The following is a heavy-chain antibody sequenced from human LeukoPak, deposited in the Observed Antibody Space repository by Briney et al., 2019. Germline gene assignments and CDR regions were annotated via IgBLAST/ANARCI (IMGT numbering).Heavy chain of an antibody. J-gene: IGHJ6*03. CDR1: GFTFSSCA. Sequence: PGGSLRLSCAASGFTFSSCAMSWVRQAPGKGLEWVSSISSSSSYIYYADSVKGRFTISRDNAKNSLYLQMNSLRAEDTAVYYCARQGYYYYYMDVWGKGTTVTVSS. CDR3: ARQGYYYYYMDV. V-gene: IGHV3-21*01. CDR2: ISSSSSYI.